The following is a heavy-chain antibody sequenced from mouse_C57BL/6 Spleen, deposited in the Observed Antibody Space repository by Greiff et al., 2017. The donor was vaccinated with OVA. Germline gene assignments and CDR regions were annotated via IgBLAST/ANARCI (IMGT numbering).Heavy chain of an antibody. J-gene: IGHJ2*01. V-gene: IGHV2-2*01. D-gene: IGHD3-2*02. CDR2: IWSGGST. Sequence: VMLVESGPGLVQPSQSLSITCTVSGFSLTSYGVHWVRQSPGKGLEWLGVIWSGGSTDYNAAFISRLSISKDNSKSQVFFKMNSLQADDTAIYYCARNPLFSGPYYFDYWGQGTTLTVSS. CDR1: GFSLTSYG. CDR3: ARNPLFSGPYYFDY.